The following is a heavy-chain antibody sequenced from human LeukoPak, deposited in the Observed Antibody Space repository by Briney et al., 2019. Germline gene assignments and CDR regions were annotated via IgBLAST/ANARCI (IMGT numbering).Heavy chain of an antibody. Sequence: SETLSLTCAVYGETFSIYFYSWIRQPPGKGLEWIGEINHGGSTSYNPSLKSRVTISVDTSKNQFSLRLSSVTAADTAMYYCARPGLAYCGADCYSTEGYYFDYWSQGTLVTVSS. J-gene: IGHJ4*02. CDR3: ARPGLAYCGADCYSTEGYYFDY. V-gene: IGHV4-34*01. D-gene: IGHD2-21*01. CDR2: INHGGST. CDR1: GETFSIYF.